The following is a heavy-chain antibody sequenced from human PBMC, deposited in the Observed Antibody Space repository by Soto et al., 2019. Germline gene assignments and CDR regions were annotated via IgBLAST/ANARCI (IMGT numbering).Heavy chain of an antibody. Sequence: GASVKVSCKASGYTFTSYGISWVRQAPGQGLEWMGWISAYNGNTNYAQKLQGRVTMTTDTSTSTAYMELRSLRSDDTAVYYCARDLWYSGYDYHYFDYWGQGTLVTVSS. CDR1: GYTFTSYG. J-gene: IGHJ4*02. D-gene: IGHD5-12*01. V-gene: IGHV1-18*01. CDR3: ARDLWYSGYDYHYFDY. CDR2: ISAYNGNT.